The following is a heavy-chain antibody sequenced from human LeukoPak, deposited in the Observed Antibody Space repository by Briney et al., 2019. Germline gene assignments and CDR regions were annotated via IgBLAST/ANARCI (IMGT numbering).Heavy chain of an antibody. D-gene: IGHD3-22*01. CDR2: ISGSGGST. Sequence: PGGSLRLSCAASGFTFSSYAMSWVRQAPGKGLEWVSAISGSGGSTYYADSVKGRFTISRDNSKNTLYLQMNSLRAEDTAVYYCAKGGYDSSGYYYVYFDYWGQGTLVTVSS. V-gene: IGHV3-23*01. J-gene: IGHJ4*02. CDR1: GFTFSSYA. CDR3: AKGGYDSSGYYYVYFDY.